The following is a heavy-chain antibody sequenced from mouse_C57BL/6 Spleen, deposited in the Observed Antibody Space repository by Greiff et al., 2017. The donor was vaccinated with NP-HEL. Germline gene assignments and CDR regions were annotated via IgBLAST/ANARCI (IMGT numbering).Heavy chain of an antibody. V-gene: IGHV5-6*02. CDR2: ISSGGSYT. CDR3: ARHGTTVVGGYFDV. Sequence: EVKLVESGGDLVKPGGSLKLSCAASGFTFSSYGMSWVRQTPDKRLEWVATISSGGSYTYYPDSVKGRFTISRDNAKNTLYLQMSSLKSEDTAMYYCARHGTTVVGGYFDVWGTGTTVTVSS. J-gene: IGHJ1*03. D-gene: IGHD1-1*01. CDR1: GFTFSSYG.